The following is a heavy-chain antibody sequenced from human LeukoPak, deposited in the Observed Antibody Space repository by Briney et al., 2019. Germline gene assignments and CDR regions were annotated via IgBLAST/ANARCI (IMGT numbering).Heavy chain of an antibody. CDR1: GFTFNIYA. D-gene: IGHD3-22*01. J-gene: IGHJ5*02. CDR3: VRDRPNYHESNGHYYNRDGDH. CDR2: MCGSAGCT. Sequence: GGSLRLSCAASGFTFNIYAMSWVRLAPGKGLQWVASMCGSAGCTFYSDSVKGRFTISRDNSKNTLYLQMNSFRAEDTAIYYCVRDRPNYHESNGHYYNRDGDHWGQGTLVTVSS. V-gene: IGHV3-23*01.